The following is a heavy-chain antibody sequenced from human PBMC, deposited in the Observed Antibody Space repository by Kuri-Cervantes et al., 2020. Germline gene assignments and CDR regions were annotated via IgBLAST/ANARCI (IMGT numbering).Heavy chain of an antibody. D-gene: IGHD1-7*01. CDR1: GYTFTGRY. J-gene: IGHJ4*02. CDR3: ARGGELELLLDY. Sequence: ASVKVSCKASGYTFTGRYLHWIRQAPGQGLEWMGRINPNSGDTSEAQNFQGRVTMTRDTSISTAYMELRRLRSDDTAVYYCARGGELELLLDYWGQGALVTVSS. V-gene: IGHV1-2*02. CDR2: INPNSGDT.